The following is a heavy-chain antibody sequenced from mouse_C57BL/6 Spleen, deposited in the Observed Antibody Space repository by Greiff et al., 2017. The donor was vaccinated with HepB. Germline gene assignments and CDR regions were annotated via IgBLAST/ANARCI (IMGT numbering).Heavy chain of an antibody. D-gene: IGHD1-1*01. V-gene: IGHV2-3*01. CDR3: AGTTVVDPYYAMDY. J-gene: IGHJ4*01. CDR1: GFSLTSYG. CDR2: IWGDGST. Sequence: VKLMESGPGLVAPSQSLSITCTVSGFSLTSYGVSWVRQPPGKGLEWLGVIWGDGSTNYHSALISRLSISKDNSKSQVFLKLNSLQTDDTATYYCAGTTVVDPYYAMDYWGQGTSVTVSS.